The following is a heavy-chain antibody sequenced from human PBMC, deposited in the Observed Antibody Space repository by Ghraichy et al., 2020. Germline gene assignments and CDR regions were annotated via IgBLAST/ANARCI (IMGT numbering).Heavy chain of an antibody. CDR3: ARGRKGICGTTDCQPKDYYYYYMDV. D-gene: IGHD2-21*01. V-gene: IGHV4-61*01. CDR2: MSNSGGT. CDR1: GGSVSSGSHF. J-gene: IGHJ6*03. Sequence: SETLSLTCTVSGGSVSSGSHFWSWIRQPPGRGLEWIGHMSNSGGTNYNPSLKSRIIISINTSKNQFSLKLRSVTAADTAVYFCARGRKGICGTTDCQPKDYYYYYMDVWGKGTTVTVSS.